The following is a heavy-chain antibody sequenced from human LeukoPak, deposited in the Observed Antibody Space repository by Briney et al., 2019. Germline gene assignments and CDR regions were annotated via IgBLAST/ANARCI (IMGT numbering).Heavy chain of an antibody. J-gene: IGHJ4*02. CDR2: ISTSGSST. D-gene: IGHD3-16*02. V-gene: IGHV3-23*01. Sequence: PGGSLRLSCAASGFTFSSYAMSWVRQAPVQGLEWVSAISTSGSSTYYADSVKGRFTISRDNSKNTLYLQMNSLRVEDTAVYYCAIPGPSYRRFDYWGQGTLVTVSS. CDR1: GFTFSSYA. CDR3: AIPGPSYRRFDY.